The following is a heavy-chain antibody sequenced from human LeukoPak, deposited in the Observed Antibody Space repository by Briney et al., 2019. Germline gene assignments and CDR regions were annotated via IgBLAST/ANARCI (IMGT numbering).Heavy chain of an antibody. D-gene: IGHD5-12*01. CDR3: TREARAGNWFDP. CDR2: INPDSGGT. CDR1: GYTFNDYY. J-gene: IGHJ5*02. Sequence: ASVKVSCKASGYTFNDYYIRWVRQAPGQGLEWMGWINPDSGGTKYAQKFQGRVTMTRDTSIRTVYMELSRLTYDDTAVFYCTREARAGNWFDPWGQGTLVTVSS. V-gene: IGHV1-2*02.